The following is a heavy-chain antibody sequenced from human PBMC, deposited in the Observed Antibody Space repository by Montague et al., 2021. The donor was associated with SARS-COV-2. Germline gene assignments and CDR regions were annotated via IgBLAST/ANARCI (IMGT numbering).Heavy chain of an antibody. Sequence: PALVKPTQTLTPTCTFSGFSLSTSGMCVSWIRQPPGKALEWLARIDWDDEKYYSTSLKTRLTISKDTSKNQVVLTMTNMDPVDTATYYCARTTMITFGGVIVPFDYWGQGTLVTVSS. D-gene: IGHD3-16*02. CDR1: GFSLSTSGMC. CDR3: ARTTMITFGGVIVPFDY. V-gene: IGHV2-70*11. CDR2: IDWDDEK. J-gene: IGHJ4*02.